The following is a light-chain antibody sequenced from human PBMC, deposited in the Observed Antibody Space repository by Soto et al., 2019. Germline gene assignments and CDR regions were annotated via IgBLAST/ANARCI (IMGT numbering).Light chain of an antibody. Sequence: DIQLTQSPSFLSASVGDRVTITCRASQGISSYLAWYQQKPGKAPKLLIYAASTLQSGVSSRFSGSGSGTDFTLTISSLQPEDFATYYCQHLNGRYTFGPGTKVDIK. CDR2: AAS. J-gene: IGKJ3*01. CDR3: QHLNGRYT. CDR1: QGISSY. V-gene: IGKV1-9*01.